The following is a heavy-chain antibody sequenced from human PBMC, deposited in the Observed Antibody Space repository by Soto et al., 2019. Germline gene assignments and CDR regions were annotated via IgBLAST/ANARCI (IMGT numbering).Heavy chain of an antibody. Sequence: TLSLTCAVSGGSISSGGYSWSWIRQPPGKGLEWIGYIYHSGSTYYNPSLKSRVTISVDRSKNQFSLKLSSVTAADTAVYYCARAPTYANFDYWGQGTLVTVSS. J-gene: IGHJ4*02. CDR3: ARAPTYANFDY. CDR1: GGSISSGGYS. V-gene: IGHV4-30-2*01. D-gene: IGHD4-17*01. CDR2: IYHSGST.